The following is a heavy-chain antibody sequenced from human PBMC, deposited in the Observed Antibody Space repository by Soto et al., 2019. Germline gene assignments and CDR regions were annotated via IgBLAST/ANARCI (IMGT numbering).Heavy chain of an antibody. CDR3: ARALSGGSPSWFDP. D-gene: IGHD2-15*01. CDR2: INPNSGGT. CDR1: GYTFTGYY. V-gene: IGHV1-2*04. J-gene: IGHJ5*02. Sequence: RASVKVSCKASGYTFTGYYMHWVRQAPGQGLEWMGWINPNSGGTNYAQKFQGWVTMTRDTSISTAYMELSRLRSDDTAVYYCARALSGGSPSWFDPWGQGTLVTVSS.